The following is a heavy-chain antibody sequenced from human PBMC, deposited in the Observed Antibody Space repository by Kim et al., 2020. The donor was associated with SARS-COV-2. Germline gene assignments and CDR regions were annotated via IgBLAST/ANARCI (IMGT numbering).Heavy chain of an antibody. Sequence: NYNPSLKSRVTISVDTSKNQFSLKLSSVTAADTAVYYCARAPLPADAFDIWGQGTMVTVSS. J-gene: IGHJ3*02. V-gene: IGHV4-59*01. CDR3: ARAPLPADAFDI.